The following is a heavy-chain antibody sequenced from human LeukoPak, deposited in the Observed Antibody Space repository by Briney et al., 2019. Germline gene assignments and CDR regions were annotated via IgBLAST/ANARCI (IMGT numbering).Heavy chain of an antibody. Sequence: SETLSLTCTVSGGSISSYYWSWIRQPAGKGLEWIGRIYTGGSTNYNPSLKSRVTMSVDTSKNQFSLRLSSVTAADTAVYYCARTDYYDSSGPFDYWGQGTLVTVSS. CDR2: IYTGGST. V-gene: IGHV4-4*07. D-gene: IGHD3-22*01. J-gene: IGHJ4*02. CDR3: ARTDYYDSSGPFDY. CDR1: GGSISSYY.